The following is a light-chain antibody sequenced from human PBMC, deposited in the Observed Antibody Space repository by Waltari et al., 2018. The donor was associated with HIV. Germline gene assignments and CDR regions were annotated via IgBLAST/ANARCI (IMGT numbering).Light chain of an antibody. CDR1: QNLLHSNGNNY. CDR3: MQSLQSPWT. J-gene: IGKJ1*01. V-gene: IGKV2-28*01. Sequence: IVLTPSPVSLPVIPGEPAPISCRSSQNLLHSNGNNYLEWYVLKPGRSPQRLIYLSSNRASGVPDRLSGSGSGTDFTLRISRVAAEDVGVYYCMQSLQSPWTFSQGTKV. CDR2: LSS.